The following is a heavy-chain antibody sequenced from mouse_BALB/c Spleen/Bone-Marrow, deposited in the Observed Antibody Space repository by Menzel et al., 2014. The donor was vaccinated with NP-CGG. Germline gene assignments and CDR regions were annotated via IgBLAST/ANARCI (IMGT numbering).Heavy chain of an antibody. CDR1: GFSLTTYG. D-gene: IGHD2-1*01. CDR3: ARRNGNFRYYAMDC. Sequence: QVQLQQSGPGLVQPSQSLSITCTVSGFSLTTYGVHWVRQSPGKGLEWLGVIWSGGSTDYNAAFISRLSISKDNSKSQVFFKMNSLQANDTAIYYCARRNGNFRYYAMDCWGQGTSVTVSS. V-gene: IGHV2-2*02. CDR2: IWSGGST. J-gene: IGHJ4*01.